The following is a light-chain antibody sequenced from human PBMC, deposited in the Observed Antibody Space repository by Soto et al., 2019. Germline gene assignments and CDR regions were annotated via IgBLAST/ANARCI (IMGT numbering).Light chain of an antibody. V-gene: IGKV3-20*01. CDR3: QQYGSSIFT. J-gene: IGKJ3*01. Sequence: EIVLTQSPGTLSLSPGERATLSCRASQSVSSSYLGWYQQKPGQAPRLLIYGASTRATGIPDRFSGSGSGTDSPLNISRLEHEDFAVYYCQQYGSSIFTFGPGTKVDIK. CDR2: GAS. CDR1: QSVSSSY.